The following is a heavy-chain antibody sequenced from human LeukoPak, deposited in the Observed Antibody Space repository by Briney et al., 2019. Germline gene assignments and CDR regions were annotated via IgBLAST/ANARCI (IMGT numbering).Heavy chain of an antibody. CDR2: SYYSGST. V-gene: IGHV4-59*01. Sequence: PSETLSLTCPVSGGSINSYYGSWIRQPAGEGREWNVYSYYSGSTNYSTILKSRVTISVDRSKNQFSLKLSTVTAADTAVYYCAREDGGYCSGGSCREAWYFDLWGRGTLVTVSS. CDR3: AREDGGYCSGGSCREAWYFDL. CDR1: GGSINSYY. D-gene: IGHD2-15*01. J-gene: IGHJ2*01.